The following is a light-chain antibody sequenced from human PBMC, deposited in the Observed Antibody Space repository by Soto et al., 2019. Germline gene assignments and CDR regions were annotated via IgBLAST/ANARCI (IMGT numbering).Light chain of an antibody. CDR1: QSISSW. J-gene: IGKJ2*01. CDR2: EAS. V-gene: IGKV1-5*03. Sequence: DIQMTQSPSTLSTSVGDRVTIACRASQSISSWLAWYQQKPGKAPNLLIYEASNLGSGVPSRFSGSGSGTEFTLTISSLQPDDFATYFCQQYHSYPVTFGQGTKLVIK. CDR3: QQYHSYPVT.